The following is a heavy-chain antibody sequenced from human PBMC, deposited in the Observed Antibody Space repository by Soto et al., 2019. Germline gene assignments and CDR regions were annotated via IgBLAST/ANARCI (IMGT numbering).Heavy chain of an antibody. V-gene: IGHV3-72*01. Sequence: EVQLVESGGDLVQPGGSLRLFCAASGFIFTDHYMDWVRQAPGKVLEWVARIRPKSRDYTTEYDASVRVRFTISRDDSQNSVHLKMNRLHIEDTAIYYCASASSDSRYHHYFSNWGQGTTVIV. CDR3: ASASSDSRYHHYFSN. J-gene: IGHJ6*02. D-gene: IGHD3-16*02. CDR1: GFIFTDHY. CDR2: IRPKSRDYTT.